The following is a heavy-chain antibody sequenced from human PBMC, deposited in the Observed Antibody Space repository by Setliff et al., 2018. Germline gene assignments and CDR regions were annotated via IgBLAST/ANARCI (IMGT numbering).Heavy chain of an antibody. J-gene: IGHJ6*03. D-gene: IGHD3-10*01. CDR1: GYTFSTYA. Sequence: GASVKVSCKGSGYTFSTYAIIWMRQAPGQGLEWMGWINTNTGNPSYAQGFTGRFVISLDTSVSTAYLQISSLKAEDTAIYYCARGSRFGTIVYRGDYYLDVWGKGTTVTVSS. V-gene: IGHV7-4-1*02. CDR3: ARGSRFGTIVYRGDYYLDV. CDR2: INTNTGNP.